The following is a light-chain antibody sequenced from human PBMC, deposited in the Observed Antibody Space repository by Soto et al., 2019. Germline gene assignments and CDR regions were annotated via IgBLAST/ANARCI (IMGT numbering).Light chain of an antibody. Sequence: AIRMTQSPSSLSASTGDRVTITCRASQGISSYLVWYQQKPGEAPKLLIYDASALPRGVPSRFSGSGSGTKFTLTIASLQPDDFATYYCQQYETFSGTFGPGTKVDI. CDR3: QQYETFSGT. CDR1: QGISSY. V-gene: IGKV1-8*01. J-gene: IGKJ1*01. CDR2: DAS.